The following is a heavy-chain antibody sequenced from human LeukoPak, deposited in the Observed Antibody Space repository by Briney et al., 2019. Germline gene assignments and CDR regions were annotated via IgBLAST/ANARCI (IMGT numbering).Heavy chain of an antibody. D-gene: IGHD4-17*01. J-gene: IGHJ4*02. CDR1: GYTFTSYY. V-gene: IGHV1-46*01. CDR3: ARASSGGDYVWYFDY. CDR2: INPSGGST. Sequence: ASVKVSCKASGYTFTSYYMHWVRQAPGLGLEWMGIINPSGGSTSYAQKFQGRVTMTRDTSTSTVYMELSSLRSEDTAVYYCARASSGGDYVWYFDYWGQGTLVTVSS.